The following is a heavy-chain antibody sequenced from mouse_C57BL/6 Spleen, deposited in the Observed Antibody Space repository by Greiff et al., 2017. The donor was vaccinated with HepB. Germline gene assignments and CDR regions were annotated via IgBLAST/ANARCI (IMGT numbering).Heavy chain of an antibody. D-gene: IGHD1-1*01. CDR2: IYPRSGNT. CDR3: HYYGSSSLFDY. J-gene: IGHJ2*01. V-gene: IGHV1-81*01. CDR1: GYTFTSYG. Sequence: QVQLQQSGAELARPGASVKLSCKASGYTFTSYGISWVKQRTGQGLEWIGEIYPRSGNTYYNEKFKGKATLTADKSSSTAYMELRSLTSEDAAVYFCHYYGSSSLFDYWGQGTTLTVSS.